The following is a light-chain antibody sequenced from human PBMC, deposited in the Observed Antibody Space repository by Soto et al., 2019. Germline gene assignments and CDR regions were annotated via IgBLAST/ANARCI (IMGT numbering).Light chain of an antibody. Sequence: IWLTHSPATLSWSPGEISTLSFSSAQSVGTRLAWYQHKTGQAPRLLIYDASNRATGIPARFSGSGSGTDFTLTISSLEPEDFAVYYCQQRGKGPPNTLGQGTRLDIK. J-gene: IGKJ5*01. V-gene: IGKV3-11*01. CDR2: DAS. CDR3: QQRGKGPPNT. CDR1: QSVGTR.